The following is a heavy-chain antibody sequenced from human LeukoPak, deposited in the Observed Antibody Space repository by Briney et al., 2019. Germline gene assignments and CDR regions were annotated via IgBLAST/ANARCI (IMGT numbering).Heavy chain of an antibody. V-gene: IGHV3-30*03. CDR2: ISYDGSNK. D-gene: IGHD3-22*01. CDR1: GFTFSSYG. CDR3: ARDGDSSGYGSPDY. J-gene: IGHJ4*02. Sequence: GRSLRLSCAASGFTFSSYGMHWVRQAPGKGLEWVAVISYDGSNKYYADSVKGRFTISRDNSKNTLYLQMNSLRAEDTAVYYCARDGDSSGYGSPDYWGQGTLVTVSS.